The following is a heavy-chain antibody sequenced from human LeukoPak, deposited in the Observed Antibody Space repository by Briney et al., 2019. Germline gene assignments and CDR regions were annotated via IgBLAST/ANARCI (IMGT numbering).Heavy chain of an antibody. V-gene: IGHV4-39*01. CDR2: IYYSGST. J-gene: IGHJ4*02. CDR3: AKGGWYSVKGDFDY. Sequence: SETLSLTCTVSGGSISSSSYYWGWIRQPPGKGLEWIGSIYYSGSTYYNPSLKSRVTISVDTSKNQFSLKLGSVTAADTAVYYCAKGGWYSVKGDFDYWGQGTLVTVSS. CDR1: GGSISSSSYY. D-gene: IGHD2-15*01.